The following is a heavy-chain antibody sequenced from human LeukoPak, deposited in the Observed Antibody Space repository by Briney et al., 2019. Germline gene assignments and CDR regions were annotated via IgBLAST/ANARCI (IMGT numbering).Heavy chain of an antibody. V-gene: IGHV3-7*01. D-gene: IGHD2-15*01. CDR2: IKEEGSEK. CDR1: GFTFSGYL. J-gene: IGHJ4*02. Sequence: PGGSLRLSCAASGFTFSGYLMSWVRQAPGKGLEWVAEIKEEGSEKYYVDSVKGRFIISRDNAKNSLYLQRNSLRAEDTAVYYCARDSSAAPHSYWGQGTLVTVFS. CDR3: ARDSSAAPHSY.